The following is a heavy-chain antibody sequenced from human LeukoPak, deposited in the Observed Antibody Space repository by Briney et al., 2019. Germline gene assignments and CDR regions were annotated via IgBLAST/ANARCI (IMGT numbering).Heavy chain of an antibody. CDR3: ARGGQGDGYSADDAFDI. CDR1: GDSVSSNSAA. D-gene: IGHD5-24*01. Sequence: SQTLSPTCAISGDSVSSNSAAWNWIRQSPSRGLEWLGRTYYRSKWYNDYTVSVKSRITINPDTSKNQFSLHLNSVTPEDTAVYYCARGGQGDGYSADDAFDIWGQGTMVTVSS. CDR2: TYYRSKWYN. V-gene: IGHV6-1*01. J-gene: IGHJ3*02.